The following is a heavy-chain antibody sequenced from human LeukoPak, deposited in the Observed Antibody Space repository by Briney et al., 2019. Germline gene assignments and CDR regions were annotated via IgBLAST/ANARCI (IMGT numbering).Heavy chain of an antibody. J-gene: IGHJ4*02. V-gene: IGHV4-39*01. CDR1: GGSISSSSYY. Sequence: SETLSLTCTVSGGSISSSSYYWGWIRQPPGKGLEWIGSIYYSGTTYYNPSRKSRVTISADTSKNQFSLKLTSVTAADTAVYYCGTRGIAVASPFDYWGQGTLVTVSS. CDR2: IYYSGTT. D-gene: IGHD6-19*01. CDR3: GTRGIAVASPFDY.